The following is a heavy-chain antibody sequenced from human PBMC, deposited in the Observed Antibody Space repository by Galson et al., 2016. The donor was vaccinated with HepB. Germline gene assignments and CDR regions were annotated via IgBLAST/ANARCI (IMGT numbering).Heavy chain of an antibody. CDR3: AKSGDDNGDPNDAFDI. V-gene: IGHV3-23*01. CDR1: GFTFSSFA. D-gene: IGHD4-17*01. CDR2: ISGSGCDT. Sequence: SLRLSCAASGFTFSSFAMSWVRQAPGKGLEWVSTISGSGCDTYYADSVKGRFTISRDNSKNIVYLQMKNLRAEDTAIYFCAKSGDDNGDPNDAFDIWGQGTLITVSS. J-gene: IGHJ3*02.